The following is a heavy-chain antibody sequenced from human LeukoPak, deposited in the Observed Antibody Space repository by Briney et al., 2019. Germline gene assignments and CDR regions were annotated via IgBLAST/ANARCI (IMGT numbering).Heavy chain of an antibody. J-gene: IGHJ4*02. D-gene: IGHD5-18*01. CDR3: ARDLTGYSYGPPYFDY. V-gene: IGHV3-23*01. CDR2: ISGSGGST. CDR1: GFTFSNYA. Sequence: GGSLRLSCAASGFTFSNYAMSWVRQAPGKGLEWVSAISGSGGSTYYADSVKGRFTISRDNAKNSLYLQMNSLRADDTAVYYCARDLTGYSYGPPYFDYWGQGTLVTVSS.